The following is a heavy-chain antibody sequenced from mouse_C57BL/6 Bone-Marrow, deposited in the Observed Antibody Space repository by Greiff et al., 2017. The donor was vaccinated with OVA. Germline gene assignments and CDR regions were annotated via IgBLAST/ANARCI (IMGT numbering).Heavy chain of an antibody. D-gene: IGHD1-1*01. J-gene: IGHJ4*01. V-gene: IGHV1-26*01. CDR3: ARRLITGYAMDY. CDR1: GYTFTDYY. CDR2: INPNNGGT. Sequence: VQLQQSGPELVKPGASVKISCKASGYTFTDYYMNWVKQSHGKSLEWIGDINPNNGGTSYNQKFKGKATLTVDKSSSTAYMELRSLTSEDSAVYYCARRLITGYAMDYWGQGTSVTVSS.